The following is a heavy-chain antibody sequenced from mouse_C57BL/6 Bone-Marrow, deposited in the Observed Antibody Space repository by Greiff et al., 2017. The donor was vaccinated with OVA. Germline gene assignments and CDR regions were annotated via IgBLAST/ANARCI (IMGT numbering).Heavy chain of an antibody. Sequence: VQLQQPGAELVKPGASVKLSCKASGYTFTSYWMQWVKQRPGQGLEWIGEIDPSDSYTNYNQKFKGKATLTVDTSSSTAYMQLSSLTSEDSAVYYCARPNYYGSSPYFDYWGQGTTLTVSS. J-gene: IGHJ2*01. CDR3: ARPNYYGSSPYFDY. CDR1: GYTFTSYW. D-gene: IGHD1-1*01. V-gene: IGHV1-50*01. CDR2: IDPSDSYT.